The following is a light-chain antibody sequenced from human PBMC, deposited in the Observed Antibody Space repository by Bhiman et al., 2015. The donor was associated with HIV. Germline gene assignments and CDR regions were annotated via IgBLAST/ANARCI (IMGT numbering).Light chain of an antibody. CDR2: GTN. J-gene: IGLJ1*01. V-gene: IGLV1-47*01. CDR3: QSYDSGLSALV. CDR1: SSNIGSNY. Sequence: QSVLTQPPSASGTPGQRVTISCSGSSSNIGSNYVYWYQLLPGATPKLLIYGTNQRPSGVPDRFSGSKSGTSASLAISGLRSEDEADYFCQSYDSGLSALVFGGGTKVTVL.